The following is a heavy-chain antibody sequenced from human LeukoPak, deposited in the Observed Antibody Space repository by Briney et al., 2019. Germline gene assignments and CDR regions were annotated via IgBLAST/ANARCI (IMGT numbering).Heavy chain of an antibody. D-gene: IGHD2-2*01. CDR2: INPNSGGT. Sequence: GASVKVSCKASGYTFTGYYMHWVRQAPGQGLEWMGWINPNSGGTNYAQKFQGRVTMTRDTSFSTAYMELSRLRSDDTAVYYCARWKGYCSSTSCYPYGMDVWGQGTTVTVSS. J-gene: IGHJ6*02. V-gene: IGHV1-2*02. CDR3: ARWKGYCSSTSCYPYGMDV. CDR1: GYTFTGYY.